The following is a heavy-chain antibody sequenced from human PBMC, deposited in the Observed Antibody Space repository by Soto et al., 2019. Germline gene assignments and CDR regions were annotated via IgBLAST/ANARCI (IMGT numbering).Heavy chain of an antibody. V-gene: IGHV3-23*01. Sequence: EVHLLQSGGGLVQPGGSLRLSCATSGFTLSNSVMSWVRQAPGKGLERVSTIAGKTYYSDSVKGRFTISRDNSQRTLYLQLTSLRAEDTAVYYCARKIDVPTGMLDHWGQGTLVTVSS. CDR3: ARKIDVPTGMLDH. CDR1: GFTLSNSV. D-gene: IGHD1-1*01. J-gene: IGHJ4*02. CDR2: IAGKT.